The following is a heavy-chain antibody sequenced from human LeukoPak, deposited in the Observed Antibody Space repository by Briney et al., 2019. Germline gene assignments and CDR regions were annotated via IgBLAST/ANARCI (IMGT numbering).Heavy chain of an antibody. CDR1: GLTFGNNW. V-gene: IGHV3-74*01. J-gene: IGHJ5*02. Sequence: GGSLRLSCAASGLTFGNNWMHWVRHGPGEGLVWLSRINSDGGGAIYADSVKGRFTVSRDNAKNTLYLQMNSLRAEDTAVYYCARDVPHNWFDTWGQGTLVTVSS. CDR2: INSDGGGA. CDR3: ARDVPHNWFDT.